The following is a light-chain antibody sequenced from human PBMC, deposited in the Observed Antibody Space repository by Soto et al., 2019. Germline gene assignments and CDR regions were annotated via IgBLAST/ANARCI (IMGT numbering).Light chain of an antibody. V-gene: IGLV2-14*01. CDR1: SSDVGGYNY. Sequence: QSALTQPASVSGSPGQSIALSCTGTSSDVGGYNYVSWYQQHPGKAPKLMVYDVSNRPSGVSNRFSGSKSGNTASLTISGLQAEDEAVYYCSSYTSSSTYVFGTGTKVTVL. CDR3: SSYTSSSTYV. J-gene: IGLJ1*01. CDR2: DVS.